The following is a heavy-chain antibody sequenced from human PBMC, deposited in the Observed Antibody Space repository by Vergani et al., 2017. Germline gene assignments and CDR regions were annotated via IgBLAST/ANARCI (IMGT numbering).Heavy chain of an antibody. V-gene: IGHV3-7*03. D-gene: IGHD2-2*01. CDR3: ARFCSSTSCPSRAFDI. Sequence: EVQLVESGGGLVQPGGSLRLSCAASGFTFSSYWMSWVRQAPGKGLEWVANIKQDGREKYYVDSVKGRFTISRANAKNSLYLQMNSLRAEDTAVYXWARFCSSTSCPSRAFDIWGQGTMVTVSS. CDR1: GFTFSSYW. J-gene: IGHJ3*02. CDR2: IKQDGREK.